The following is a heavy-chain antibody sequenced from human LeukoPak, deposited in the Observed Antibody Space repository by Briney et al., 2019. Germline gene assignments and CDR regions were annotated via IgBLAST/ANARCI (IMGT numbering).Heavy chain of an antibody. D-gene: IGHD3-10*01. J-gene: IGHJ4*02. V-gene: IGHV4-59*08. Sequence: PSKTLSLTCSVSGDSMTTYYWSWIRQPPGKGLEWIGYIRYTGRTNYIPSLMRRVTMSIDTSRTQFSLKLNSVTAADTAVYFCARLSNPYGGFHLDYWGQGILVTVSS. CDR3: ARLSNPYGGFHLDY. CDR2: IRYTGRT. CDR1: GDSMTTYY.